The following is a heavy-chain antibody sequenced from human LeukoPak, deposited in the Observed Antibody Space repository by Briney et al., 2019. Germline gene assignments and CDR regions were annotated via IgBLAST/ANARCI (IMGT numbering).Heavy chain of an antibody. J-gene: IGHJ3*02. D-gene: IGHD3-10*01. CDR1: GFTFSSYA. CDR2: ISGSGGST. CDR3: AKEFGELPDAFDI. V-gene: IGHV3-23*01. Sequence: GGSLRLSCAASGFTFSSYAMSWVRPAPGKGLEWVSAISGSGGSTYYADSVKGRFTISRDNSKNPLYLKMNSLRAEDTAVYYCAKEFGELPDAFDIWGQGTMVTVSS.